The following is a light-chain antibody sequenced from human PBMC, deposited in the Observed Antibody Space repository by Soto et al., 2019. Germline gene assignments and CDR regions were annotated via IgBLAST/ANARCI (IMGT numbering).Light chain of an antibody. V-gene: IGLV4-69*01. CDR3: QIWGTGTYVV. CDR2: LNSDGSH. Sequence: QPVLTQSPSSSASLVASVKLTCNLSSGHSSYAIAWHQQQPEKGPRYLMKLNSDGSHSKGDVIPDRFSGSSSGAERYLTISSLQSEDEADYYCQIWGTGTYVVFGGGTKLTVL. J-gene: IGLJ2*01. CDR1: SGHSSYA.